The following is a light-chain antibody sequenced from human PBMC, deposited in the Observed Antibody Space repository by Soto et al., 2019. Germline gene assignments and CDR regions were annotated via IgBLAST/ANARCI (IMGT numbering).Light chain of an antibody. J-gene: IGLJ1*01. CDR3: TSYTSSYIFV. Sequence: QSVLTQPPSASGSPGQSVTISCTGTSSDVGASEYVSWYQQHPGKAPKLMTYQVSKRPSGVPDRFSGSRSGNTASLTVSGLQAEDEADYSCTSYTSSYIFVLGGGTKVTVL. V-gene: IGLV2-8*01. CDR1: SSDVGASEY. CDR2: QVS.